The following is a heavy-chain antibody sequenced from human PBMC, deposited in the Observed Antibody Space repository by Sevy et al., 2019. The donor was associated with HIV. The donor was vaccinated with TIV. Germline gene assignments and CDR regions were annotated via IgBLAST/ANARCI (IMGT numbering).Heavy chain of an antibody. CDR3: TTEGAD. J-gene: IGHJ4*02. V-gene: IGHV3-15*01. CDR1: GFTFSDAW. Sequence: GGSLRLSCAASGFTFSDAWLRWVRQAPGKGLEWVGRVRSKGDGGTTDYAAPVKGRFTITRDDSKNVLYVQMNSLKIEDTGVYYCTTEGADWGQGTRVTVSS. CDR2: VRSKGDGGTT.